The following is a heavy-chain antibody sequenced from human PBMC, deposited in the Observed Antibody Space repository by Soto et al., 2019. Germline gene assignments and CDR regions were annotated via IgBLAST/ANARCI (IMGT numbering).Heavy chain of an antibody. V-gene: IGHV4-31*03. J-gene: IGHJ4*02. Sequence: QVQLQESGPGLVKPSQTLSLTCTVSGGSISSGGYYWSWIRQHPGKGLEWIGYIYYSGSTYYNPSVKSRVTISVDTSKNQFSLKLSSVTAADTAVYYCARDRVAAQYYFDYWGQGTLVTVSS. CDR1: GGSISSGGYY. CDR3: ARDRVAAQYYFDY. CDR2: IYYSGST. D-gene: IGHD6-13*01.